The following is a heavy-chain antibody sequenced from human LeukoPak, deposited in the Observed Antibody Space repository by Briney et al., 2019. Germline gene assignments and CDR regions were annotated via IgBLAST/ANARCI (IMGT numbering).Heavy chain of an antibody. CDR3: ARAYRTTRIAVAGHYYGMDV. V-gene: IGHV3-30-3*01. J-gene: IGHJ6*02. CDR2: ISYDGSNK. D-gene: IGHD6-19*01. CDR1: GFTFSTYW. Sequence: GGSLRLSCAASGFTFSTYWMSWVRQAPGKGLEWVAVISYDGSNKYYADSVKGRFTISRDNSKNTLYLQMNSLRAEDTAVYYCARAYRTTRIAVAGHYYGMDVWGQGTTVTVSS.